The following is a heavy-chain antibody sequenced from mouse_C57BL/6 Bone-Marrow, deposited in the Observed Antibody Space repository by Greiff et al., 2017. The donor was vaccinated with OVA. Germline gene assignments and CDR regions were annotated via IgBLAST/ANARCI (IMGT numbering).Heavy chain of an antibody. V-gene: IGHV1-18*01. CDR2: INPNNGGT. CDR3: ARHCAWFGY. J-gene: IGHJ3*01. Sequence: EVQLQQSGPELVKPGASVKIPCKASGYSFTDYNMDWVKQSHGKNLEWIGDINPNNGGTNYNPQFKSKATLTVDKSSSQAYMELHSLTAEDTAIYYCARHCAWFGYWGQGTLVTVSA. CDR1: GYSFTDYN.